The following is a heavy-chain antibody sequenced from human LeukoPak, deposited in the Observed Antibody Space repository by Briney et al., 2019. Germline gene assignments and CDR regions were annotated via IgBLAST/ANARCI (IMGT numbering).Heavy chain of an antibody. CDR2: VSPNTGNT. V-gene: IGHV1-8*03. CDR3: ARGRRYQLLELPFSFDY. CDR1: GYTFTSYD. Sequence: ASVKVSCKASGYTFTSYDINWVRQAPGQGLEWMEWVSPNTGNTGYAQKFQGRVTISSDTSMSTAYMELSSLRSGDTAVYYCARGRRYQLLELPFSFDYWGQGTLVTVSS. J-gene: IGHJ4*02. D-gene: IGHD2-2*01.